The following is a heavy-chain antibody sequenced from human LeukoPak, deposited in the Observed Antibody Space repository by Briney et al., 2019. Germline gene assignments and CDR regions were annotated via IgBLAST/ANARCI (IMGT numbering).Heavy chain of an antibody. D-gene: IGHD4-17*01. CDR1: GYTFTGYY. Sequence: GASVKVSCKASGYTFTGYYMHWVRQAPGQGLEWMGWINPNSGGTNYAQKFQGWVTMTRDTSISTAYMELSRLRSDDTAVYYCAGEITVTTFLGGGAFDYWGQGTLVTVSS. V-gene: IGHV1-2*04. CDR3: AGEITVTTFLGGGAFDY. J-gene: IGHJ4*02. CDR2: INPNSGGT.